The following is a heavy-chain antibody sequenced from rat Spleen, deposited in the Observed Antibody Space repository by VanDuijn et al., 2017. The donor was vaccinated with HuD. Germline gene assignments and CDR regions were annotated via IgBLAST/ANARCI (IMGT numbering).Heavy chain of an antibody. Sequence: EVQLVESDGGLVQPGRSLKLSCAASGFTLSDYYMAWVRQAPTKGLEWVATMSYDGRNTYYRDSVKGRFTISRTNAKNTLYLQMDSLRSEDTATYYCTRQGVYYRSPRDVMDAWGQGASVTVSS. CDR3: TRQGVYYRSPRDVMDA. V-gene: IGHV5-29*01. J-gene: IGHJ4*01. CDR2: MSYDGRNT. D-gene: IGHD1-6*01. CDR1: GFTLSDYY.